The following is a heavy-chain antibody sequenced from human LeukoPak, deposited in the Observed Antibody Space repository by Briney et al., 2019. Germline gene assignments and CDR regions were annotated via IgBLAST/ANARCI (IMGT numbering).Heavy chain of an antibody. CDR2: INHSGST. J-gene: IGHJ2*01. V-gene: IGHV4-34*01. D-gene: IGHD6-13*01. CDR3: ARVGHLYSSSWYSRYFDL. Sequence: SETLSLTCAVYGGSFSGYYWSWIRQPPGKGLEWIGEINHSGSTNYNPSLKSRVTILVDTSKSQFSLKLSSVTAADTAVYYCARVGHLYSSSWYSRYFDLWGRGTLVTVSS. CDR1: GGSFSGYY.